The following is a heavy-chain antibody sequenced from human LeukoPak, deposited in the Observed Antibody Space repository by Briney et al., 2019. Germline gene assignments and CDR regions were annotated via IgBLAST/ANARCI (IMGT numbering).Heavy chain of an antibody. Sequence: PGGSLRLSCAASGFTFSSYGMHWVRQAPGKGLEWVAFIRYDGSIKYCADSVKGRFTISRDNSKNTLYLQMNSLRAEDTAVYYCAKEDSSGYLFDYWGQGTLVTVSS. CDR3: AKEDSSGYLFDY. CDR2: IRYDGSIK. CDR1: GFTFSSYG. D-gene: IGHD3-22*01. V-gene: IGHV3-30*02. J-gene: IGHJ4*02.